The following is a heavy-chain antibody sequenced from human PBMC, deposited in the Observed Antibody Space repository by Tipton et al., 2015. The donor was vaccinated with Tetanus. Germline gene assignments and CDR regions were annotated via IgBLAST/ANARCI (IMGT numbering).Heavy chain of an antibody. CDR3: ARIHDYWSGYFDF. V-gene: IGHV4-61*01. CDR2: ILYKGGT. J-gene: IGHJ4*02. CDR1: GGSVSSGSYY. D-gene: IGHD3-3*01. Sequence: TLSLTCTVSGGSVSSGSYYWSWVRQPPGKGLEYIGYILYKGGTNYNPSLKSRVIISADASKNQFSLKLSSVTAADTAVYYCARIHDYWSGYFDFWGQGTLVTVSP.